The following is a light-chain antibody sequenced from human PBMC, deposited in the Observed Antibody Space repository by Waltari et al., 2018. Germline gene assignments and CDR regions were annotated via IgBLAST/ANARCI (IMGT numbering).Light chain of an antibody. Sequence: DIQMTQSPSSLSASVGDRVTITCRASQSISSYLNWYQQKPGKAPKLLIYAASSVQSRVPSRFSGSGSWTDFTLTISSLQPEDFATYYCQQSYSTPLTFGGGTKVEIK. CDR3: QQSYSTPLT. V-gene: IGKV1-39*01. J-gene: IGKJ4*01. CDR1: QSISSY. CDR2: AAS.